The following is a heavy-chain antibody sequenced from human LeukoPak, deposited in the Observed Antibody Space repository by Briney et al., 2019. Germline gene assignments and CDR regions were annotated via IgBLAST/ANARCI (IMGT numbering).Heavy chain of an antibody. CDR1: GGSISSGGYS. CDR3: ARDLGGTNWFDP. D-gene: IGHD1-7*01. J-gene: IGHJ5*02. V-gene: IGHV4-30-4*07. Sequence: SQTLSLTCAVSGGSISSGGYSWSWIRQPPGKGLEWIGYIYYSGSTYYNPSLKSRVTISVDTSKNQFSLKLSSVTAADTAVYYCARDLGGTNWFDPWGQGALVTVSS. CDR2: IYYSGST.